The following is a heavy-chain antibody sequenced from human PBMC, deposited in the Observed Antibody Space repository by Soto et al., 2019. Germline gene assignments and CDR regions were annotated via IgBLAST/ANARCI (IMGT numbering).Heavy chain of an antibody. V-gene: IGHV4-59*02. CDR3: ARDGNGMDV. CDR1: GGCVSSYN. CDR2: IYYSGST. Sequence: GSLEVTCTVCGGCVSSYNVSWIRQPPGKGLEWIGYIYYSGSTNYNPSLKSRVTISVDTSKNQFSLKLSSVTAADTAVYYCARDGNGMDVWAQRTTVTVSS. J-gene: IGHJ6*02. D-gene: IGHD2-15*01.